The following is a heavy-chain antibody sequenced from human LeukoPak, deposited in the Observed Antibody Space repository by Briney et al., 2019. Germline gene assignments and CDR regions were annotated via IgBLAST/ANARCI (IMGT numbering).Heavy chain of an antibody. CDR2: ISYSVSA. D-gene: IGHD1-14*01. J-gene: IGHJ5*02. CDR3: VRHEHNPQFDP. V-gene: IGHV4-39*01. CDR1: GGSISSPNYY. Sequence: SGTLSLACTVSGGSISSPNYYWAWVRQPPGKGQEWIGSISYSVSAHYYPSLKSRVTISIDTSKNQFSLKLSSVTAADTAVYYCVRHEHNPQFDPWGQGTLVTVSS.